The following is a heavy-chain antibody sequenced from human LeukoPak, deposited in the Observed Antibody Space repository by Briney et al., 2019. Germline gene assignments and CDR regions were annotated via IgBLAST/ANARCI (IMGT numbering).Heavy chain of an antibody. J-gene: IGHJ4*02. CDR3: ARRGSGSTDY. D-gene: IGHD3-10*01. V-gene: IGHV4-34*01. Sequence: PSETLSLTCAVYGGSFSGYYWSWIRQPPGKGLEWIGEINHSGSTNYNPSLKSRVTISVDTSKNQFSLKLSSVTAADTAVYYCARRGSGSTDYWGQGTLVTVSS. CDR2: INHSGST. CDR1: GGSFSGYY.